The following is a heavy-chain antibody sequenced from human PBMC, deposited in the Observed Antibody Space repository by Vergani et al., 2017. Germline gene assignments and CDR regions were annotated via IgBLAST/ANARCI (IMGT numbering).Heavy chain of an antibody. Sequence: QVQLQQWGGGLLKPSETLSLTCVVNGGSFTSYHWTWIRQSPGEGLEWVGDIDHTGRTNYNPYLKSRLTMSVDNTRNQLSMTINSVTATDTAIYFCARVNTETNGHLYYYYYMDVWVQGTAVTVS. V-gene: IGHV4-34*01. CDR2: IDHTGRT. D-gene: IGHD4-11*01. CDR1: GGSFTSYH. J-gene: IGHJ6*03. CDR3: ARVNTETNGHLYYYYYMDV.